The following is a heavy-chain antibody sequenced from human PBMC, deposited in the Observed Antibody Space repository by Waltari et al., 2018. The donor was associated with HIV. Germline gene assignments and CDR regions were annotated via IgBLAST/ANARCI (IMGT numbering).Heavy chain of an antibody. J-gene: IGHJ5*02. CDR3: VRVVSDGHGSSWLDP. D-gene: IGHD2-21*01. CDR2: IYQPGST. V-gene: IGHV4-4*02. CDR1: GGAIRTCKR. Sequence: QVQLQESGPGQVEPSGTLSLTCAASGGAIRTCKRWTWVRQPPGKGLEWIGEIYQPGSTNYNNSLKSRVTMSVDKSKNQFSLELRSVTAADTAVYYCVRVVSDGHGSSWLDPWGQGTLVTVSS.